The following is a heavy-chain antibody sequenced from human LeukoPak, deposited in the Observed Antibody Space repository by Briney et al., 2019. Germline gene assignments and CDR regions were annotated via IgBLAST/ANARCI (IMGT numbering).Heavy chain of an antibody. CDR3: ARDGRLRSYSSSYAY. CDR2: IIPIFGTA. D-gene: IGHD6-13*01. V-gene: IGHV1-69*05. Sequence: SVKVSCKASGGTFSSYAISWVRQAPGQGLEWMGGIIPIFGTANYAQKFQGRVTMTRDTSISTAYMELSRLRSDDTAVYYCARDGRLRSYSSSYAYWGQGTLVTVSS. CDR1: GGTFSSYA. J-gene: IGHJ4*02.